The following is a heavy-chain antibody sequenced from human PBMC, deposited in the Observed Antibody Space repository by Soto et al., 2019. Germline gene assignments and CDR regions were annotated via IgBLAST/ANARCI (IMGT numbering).Heavy chain of an antibody. CDR1: GYSISGGDY. Sequence: SETLSLTCAVSGYSISGGDYWGWIRQPPGKGLEWIGSIYHSVSTYYNPSLKSRVTISVDTSKNQFSLKLSSVTAADTAVYYCARDQGYYDFWTLLGWFDPWGQRTLVAFSS. D-gene: IGHD3-3*01. V-gene: IGHV4-38-2*02. CDR3: ARDQGYYDFWTLLGWFDP. CDR2: IYHSVST. J-gene: IGHJ5*02.